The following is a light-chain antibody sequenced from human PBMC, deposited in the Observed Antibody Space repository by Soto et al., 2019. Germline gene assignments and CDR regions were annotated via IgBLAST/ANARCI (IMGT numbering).Light chain of an antibody. CDR3: QQYNSYSIT. J-gene: IGKJ5*01. CDR1: QSISSW. CDR2: DAS. Sequence: DIQMTQSPSTLSASVGDRVTITCRASQSISSWLAWYHQKPGKAPKLLIYDASSLESGVPSRFSGSGSGTEFSLTISSLQPDDFATYSCQQYNSYSITFGQGTRLEIK. V-gene: IGKV1-5*01.